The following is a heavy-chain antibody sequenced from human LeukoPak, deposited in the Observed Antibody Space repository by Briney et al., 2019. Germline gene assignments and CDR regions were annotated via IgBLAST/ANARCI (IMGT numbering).Heavy chain of an antibody. V-gene: IGHV1-69*06. D-gene: IGHD3-10*01. Sequence: ASVKVSCKASGGTFSSYAISWVRQAPGQGLEWMGGIIPIFGTANYAQKFQGRVTITADKSTSIAYMELSSLRSEDTAVYYCARVGKIYYGSGSYRGYNWFDPWGQGTLVTVSS. CDR3: ARVGKIYYGSGSYRGYNWFDP. CDR2: IIPIFGTA. CDR1: GGTFSSYA. J-gene: IGHJ5*02.